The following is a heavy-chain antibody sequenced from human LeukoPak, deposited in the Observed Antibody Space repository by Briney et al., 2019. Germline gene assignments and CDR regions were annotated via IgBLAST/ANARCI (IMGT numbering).Heavy chain of an antibody. CDR1: GGTFSSYA. Sequence: VASVKVSCKASGGTFSSYAISWVRQAPGQGLEWMGGIIPIFGTANYAQKFKGRVTITTDESTSTAYMELSSLRSEDTAVYYCARGQDFWSGRGYYMDVWGKGPTVTVSS. D-gene: IGHD3-3*01. CDR3: ARGQDFWSGRGYYMDV. CDR2: IIPIFGTA. J-gene: IGHJ6*03. V-gene: IGHV1-69*05.